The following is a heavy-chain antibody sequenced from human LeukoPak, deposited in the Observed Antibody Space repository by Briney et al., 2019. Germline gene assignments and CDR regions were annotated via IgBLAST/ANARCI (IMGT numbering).Heavy chain of an antibody. V-gene: IGHV3-48*02. J-gene: IGHJ4*02. CDR3: ARDATVTGRWASFDY. Sequence: GRSLRLSCAASGFTFSSYSMNWVRQAPGKGLEWVSYISSSSSTIYYADSVKGRFTISRDNAKNSLFLQLNSLRDEDTAVYYCARDATVTGRWASFDYWGQGTLVTVSS. CDR1: GFTFSSYS. D-gene: IGHD6-19*01. CDR2: ISSSSSTI.